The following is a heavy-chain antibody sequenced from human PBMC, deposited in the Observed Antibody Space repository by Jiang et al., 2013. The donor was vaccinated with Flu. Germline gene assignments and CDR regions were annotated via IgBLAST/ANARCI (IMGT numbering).Heavy chain of an antibody. D-gene: IGHD3-3*01. Sequence: LLKPSETLSLTCTVSGGSISSYYWSWIRQPPGKGLEWIGYIYYSGSTNYNPSLKSRVTISVDTSKNQFSLKLSSVTAADTAVYYCARVGVDYDFWSGYIPFDYWGQGTLVTVSS. CDR3: ARVGVDYDFWSGYIPFDY. CDR1: GGSISSYY. CDR2: IYYSGST. V-gene: IGHV4-59*12. J-gene: IGHJ4*02.